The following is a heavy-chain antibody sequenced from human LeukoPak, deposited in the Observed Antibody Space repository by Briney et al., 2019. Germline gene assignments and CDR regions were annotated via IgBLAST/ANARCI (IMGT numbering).Heavy chain of an antibody. CDR2: IYYSGST. CDR3: ARAIQLWFPVWDRGAFDI. Sequence: PSETLSLTCTVSGGSISSGGYYWSWIRQHPGKGLEWIGYIYYSGSTYYNPSLKSRVTISVDTSKNQFSLKLSSVTAADTAVYYCARAIQLWFPVWDRGAFDIWGQGTMVTVSS. J-gene: IGHJ3*02. V-gene: IGHV4-31*03. CDR1: GGSISSGGYY. D-gene: IGHD5-18*01.